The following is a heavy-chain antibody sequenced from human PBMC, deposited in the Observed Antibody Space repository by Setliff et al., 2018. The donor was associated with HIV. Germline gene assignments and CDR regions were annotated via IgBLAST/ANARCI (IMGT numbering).Heavy chain of an antibody. CDR1: GGSISSHY. V-gene: IGHV4-59*11. D-gene: IGHD5-18*01. CDR3: ARAEGSYGPFYYYYYYMDV. CDR2: IYYTGST. Sequence: SETLSLTCTVSGGSISSHYWSWIRQPPGKGLKWIGYIYYTGSTNYNPSLKSRVTMSVDTSKNQFSLKLTSVTAADTAVYYCARAEGSYGPFYYYYYYMDVWGKGTTVTVSS. J-gene: IGHJ6*03.